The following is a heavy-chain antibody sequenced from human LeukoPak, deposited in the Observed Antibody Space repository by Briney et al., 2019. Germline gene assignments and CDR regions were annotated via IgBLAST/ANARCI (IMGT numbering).Heavy chain of an antibody. CDR2: IKQDGSEK. V-gene: IGHV3-7*01. D-gene: IGHD2-15*01. CDR1: GFTFSRCW. J-gene: IGHJ3*01. Sequence: GGSLRLSCAASGFTFSRCWMSWVRQAPGKGPEWVANIKQDGSEKYYVDSVKGRFTISRDNAKNSLYLQMNSLRAEDTAVYYCASEVVADAFDVWGQGTMVTVSS. CDR3: ASEVVADAFDV.